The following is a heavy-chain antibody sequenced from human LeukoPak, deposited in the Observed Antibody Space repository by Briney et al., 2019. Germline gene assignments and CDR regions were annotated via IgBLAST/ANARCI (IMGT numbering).Heavy chain of an antibody. D-gene: IGHD2-15*01. CDR3: ARTMVVATDYFDC. J-gene: IGHJ4*02. V-gene: IGHV4-59*01. Sequence: SETLSLTCTVSGGSISSYYWSWIRQPPGKGLEWIGYIYYSGSTNYNPSLKSRVTISVDTSKNQFSLKLSSVTAADTAVYYCARTMVVATDYFDCWGQGTLVTVSS. CDR2: IYYSGST. CDR1: GGSISSYY.